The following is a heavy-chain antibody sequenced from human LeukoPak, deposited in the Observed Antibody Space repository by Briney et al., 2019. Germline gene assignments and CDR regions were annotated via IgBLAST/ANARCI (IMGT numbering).Heavy chain of an antibody. CDR3: ARGPFRGTGDGAFDI. V-gene: IGHV4-59*02. D-gene: IGHD4-17*01. CDR2: TYYSGST. CDR1: GGSVSSYY. J-gene: IGHJ3*02. Sequence: SETLSLTCTVSGGSVSSYYWSWIRQPPGKGLEWMGYTYYSGSTNYNPSLTSRVTISVDTSKNQFSLRLSSVTAADTAIYYCARGPFRGTGDGAFDIWGQGTMVTVS.